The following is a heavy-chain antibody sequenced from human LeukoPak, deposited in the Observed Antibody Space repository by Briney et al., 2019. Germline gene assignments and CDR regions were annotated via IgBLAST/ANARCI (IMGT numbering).Heavy chain of an antibody. Sequence: PSQTLSLTCTVSGGSISSGGYYWSWIRQHPGKGLEWIGYIYYSGSTYYNPSLKSRVTISVDTSKNQFSLKLSSVTAADTAVYYCAREGPSYYYDSSGYYDYWGQGTLVTVSS. D-gene: IGHD3-22*01. CDR2: IYYSGST. J-gene: IGHJ4*02. CDR3: AREGPSYYYDSSGYYDY. V-gene: IGHV4-31*03. CDR1: GGSISSGGYY.